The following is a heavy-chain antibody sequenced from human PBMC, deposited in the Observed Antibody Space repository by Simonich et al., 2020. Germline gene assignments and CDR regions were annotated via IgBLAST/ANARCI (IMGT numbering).Heavy chain of an antibody. CDR2: INHSEST. CDR1: GGSFSGYY. V-gene: IGHV4-34*01. J-gene: IGHJ1*01. Sequence: QVQLQQWGAGLLKPSETLSLTCAVYGGSFSGYYWSWIRQPPGKGLEWIGEINHSESTNYTPSPKSRVTISVDTSKNQFSLKLSSVTAADTAVYYCARGLRVAAAGTAFQHWGQGTLVTVSS. CDR3: ARGLRVAAAGTAFQH. D-gene: IGHD6-13*01.